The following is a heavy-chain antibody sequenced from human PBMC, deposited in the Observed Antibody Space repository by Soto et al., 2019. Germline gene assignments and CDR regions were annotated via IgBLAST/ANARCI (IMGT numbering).Heavy chain of an antibody. CDR2: ISGSGGST. D-gene: IGHD6-25*01. V-gene: IGHV3-23*01. Sequence: EVQLLESGGGLVQPGGSLRLSCAASGFTFSSYAMSWVRQAPGKGLEWVSAISGSGGSTYYADSVKGRFTISRDNSKNTLYLHVTSLRSEDTAVYYWAEEPGGYHSGWVDYWGQGTLVTVSS. CDR1: GFTFSSYA. J-gene: IGHJ4*02. CDR3: AEEPGGYHSGWVDY.